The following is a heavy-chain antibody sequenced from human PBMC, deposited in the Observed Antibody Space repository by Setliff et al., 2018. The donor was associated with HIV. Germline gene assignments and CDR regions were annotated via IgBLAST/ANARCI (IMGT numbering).Heavy chain of an antibody. CDR2: SHYTGNS. D-gene: IGHD6-19*01. Sequence: SETLSLTCSVSGGSISGSTHYWGWIRQPPGKGLEWIGSSHYTGNSYSNPSLKSRLSISVDTSKNHISLKLTSVTAADTAVYYCAREADGIDSWGQGTLVTVSS. CDR3: AREADGIDS. V-gene: IGHV4-39*02. J-gene: IGHJ4*02. CDR1: GGSISGSTHY.